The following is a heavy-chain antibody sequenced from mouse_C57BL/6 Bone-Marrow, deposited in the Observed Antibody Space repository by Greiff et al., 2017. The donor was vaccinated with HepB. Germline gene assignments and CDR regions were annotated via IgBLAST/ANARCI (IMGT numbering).Heavy chain of an antibody. CDR3: AKNYGSSYVWFAY. CDR2: IWRGGST. Sequence: QVQLQQSGPGLVQPSQSLSITCTVSGFSLTSYGVHWVRQSPGKGLEWLGVIWRGGSTDYNAAFMSRLSITKDNSKSQVFFKMNSLQADDTAIYYCAKNYGSSYVWFAYWGQGTLVTVSA. V-gene: IGHV2-5*01. CDR1: GFSLTSYG. D-gene: IGHD1-1*01. J-gene: IGHJ3*01.